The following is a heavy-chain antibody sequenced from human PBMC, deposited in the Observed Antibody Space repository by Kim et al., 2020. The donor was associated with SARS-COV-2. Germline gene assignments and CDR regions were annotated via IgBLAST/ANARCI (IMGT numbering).Heavy chain of an antibody. Sequence: AGNGNTKYSPKFQGRVPITRDTSASTAYMELSSLRSEDTAVYYCARDLSRWGQGTLVTVSS. V-gene: IGHV1-3*01. CDR2: AGNGNT. D-gene: IGHD6-19*01. J-gene: IGHJ4*02. CDR3: ARDLSR.